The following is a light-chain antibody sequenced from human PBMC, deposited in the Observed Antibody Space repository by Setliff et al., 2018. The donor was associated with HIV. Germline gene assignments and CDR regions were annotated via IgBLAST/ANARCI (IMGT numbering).Light chain of an antibody. CDR2: DDS. CDR1: SSDVGGYNF. J-gene: IGLJ2*01. V-gene: IGLV2-14*01. Sequence: SALTQPASVSGSPGQSITISCTGTSSDVGGYNFVSWYQQHPGKAPKLMIYDDSRRPSGVSDRFSGSKSDNTASLTISGLQAEDEADYYCSSYTCSSSHVVFGGGTK. CDR3: SSYTCSSSHVV.